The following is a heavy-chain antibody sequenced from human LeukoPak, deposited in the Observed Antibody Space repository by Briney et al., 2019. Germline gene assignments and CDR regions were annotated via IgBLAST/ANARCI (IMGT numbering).Heavy chain of an antibody. CDR2: ISGDGGST. CDR1: GFTFDDYA. CDR3: AKDNGPGRFYESRGYDY. D-gene: IGHD3-22*01. Sequence: PGGSLRLSCAASGFTFDDYAMHWVRQAPGKGLEWVSLISGDGGSTYYADSVKGRFTISRDNSKNSLYLQMNSLRTEDTALYYCAKDNGPGRFYESRGYDYWGQGTLVTVSS. J-gene: IGHJ4*02. V-gene: IGHV3-43*02.